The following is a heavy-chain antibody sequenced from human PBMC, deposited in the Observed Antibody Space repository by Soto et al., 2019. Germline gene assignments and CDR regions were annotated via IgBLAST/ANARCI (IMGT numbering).Heavy chain of an antibody. CDR2: FIPVYRTL. CDR1: GGTLSSYA. D-gene: IGHD3-3*01. Sequence: GASVKVSCKASGGTLSSYAISWVRRAPGHGLEWLGGFIPVYRTLNYAQKFQGRVTITADGSTGTAYMTLSSLASDDTAVYYCATGVIWIGYFTVDSWGQGTRVTVSS. CDR3: ATGVIWIGYFTVDS. J-gene: IGHJ4*02. V-gene: IGHV1-69*13.